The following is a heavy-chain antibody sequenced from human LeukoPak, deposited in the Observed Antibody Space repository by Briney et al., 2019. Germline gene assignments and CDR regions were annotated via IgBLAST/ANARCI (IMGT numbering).Heavy chain of an antibody. CDR2: IKQDGSIK. V-gene: IGHV3-7*01. D-gene: IGHD4-23*01. CDR3: ARDRDDGGFEH. J-gene: IGHJ1*01. Sequence: TGGSLRLSCAASGFTFSNYWMSWVRQAPEKGLEWVANIKQDGSIKQYVDSMKGRFTISRDNAKNSLYLQMNSLRVEDTAVYYCARDRDDGGFEHWGQDTLVTVSS. CDR1: GFTFSNYW.